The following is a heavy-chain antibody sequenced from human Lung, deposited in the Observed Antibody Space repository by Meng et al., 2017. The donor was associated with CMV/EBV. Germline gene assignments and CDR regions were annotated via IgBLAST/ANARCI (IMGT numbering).Heavy chain of an antibody. J-gene: IGHJ4*02. Sequence: QVHLLQAGVGVKKPGASLRVSCEASCYTFASYGISWLRQAPGQGLEWMGWFVNNVDTYSAQKFQGRVTMTTDTHTSTAFMELRSLRSDDTAVYYCARGTPGRSYSDYWGQGTLVTVSS. D-gene: IGHD3-10*01. V-gene: IGHV1-18*01. CDR3: ARGTPGRSYSDY. CDR1: CYTFASYG. CDR2: FVNNVDT.